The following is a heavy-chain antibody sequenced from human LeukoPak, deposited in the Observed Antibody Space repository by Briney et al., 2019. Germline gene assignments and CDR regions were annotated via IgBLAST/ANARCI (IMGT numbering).Heavy chain of an antibody. J-gene: IGHJ4*02. Sequence: PGGSLRLSCAASGFTFSNYAMHWVRQAPGKGLEYVSTITSNGDRRYYANSVKGRFSISRDNFKNTLYLQMGSLRAEDTAVYYCARDTYDYDYGSDYIDYFDSWGQGILVTVSS. CDR2: ITSNGDRR. CDR3: ARDTYDYDYGSDYIDYFDS. V-gene: IGHV3-64*01. CDR1: GFTFSNYA. D-gene: IGHD3-16*01.